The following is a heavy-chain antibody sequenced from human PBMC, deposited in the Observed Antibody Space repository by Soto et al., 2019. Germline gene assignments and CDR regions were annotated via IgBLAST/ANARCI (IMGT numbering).Heavy chain of an antibody. D-gene: IGHD3-16*02. V-gene: IGHV3-7*03. J-gene: IGHJ4*02. CDR1: VFKVSDYW. CDR3: ARDGLLFSGPYRPSRFDY. CDR2: IKHDTSEA. Sequence: GSLRLAGPASVFKVSDYWMSWVRQAPGKGLEWVGNIKHDTSEAHYADSVKGRFTITRDNIKNFLFLQMNGLRSDDTASYYCARDGLLFSGPYRPSRFDYWGLGPLVTVSS.